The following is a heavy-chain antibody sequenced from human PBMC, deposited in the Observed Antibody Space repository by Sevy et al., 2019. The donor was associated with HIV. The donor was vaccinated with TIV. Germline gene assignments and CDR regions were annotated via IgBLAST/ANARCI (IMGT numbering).Heavy chain of an antibody. V-gene: IGHV1-18*01. Sequence: ASVKVSCKASGYSFPNYIITWVRQAPGQGLELMGWISPYNGNTNYAQKFQGRVTMTTDTSTNTAYMDLRSLRSDDTAVYYCARDGFEWGRERSFEPWGQGTLVTVSS. J-gene: IGHJ5*02. CDR1: GYSFPNYI. CDR2: ISPYNGNT. D-gene: IGHD3-16*01. CDR3: ARDGFEWGRERSFEP.